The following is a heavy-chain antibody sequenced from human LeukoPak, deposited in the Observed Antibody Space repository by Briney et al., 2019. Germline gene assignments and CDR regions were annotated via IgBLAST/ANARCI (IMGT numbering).Heavy chain of an antibody. J-gene: IGHJ4*02. V-gene: IGHV1-2*02. CDR2: INPNSGGT. Sequence: ASVKVSCKASGYTFTGYYMHWVRQAPGQGLGWMGWINPNSGGTNYAQKFQGRVTMTRDTSISTAYMELSRLRSDDTAVYYCARDLGPRGTVTTPDYWGQGTLVTVSS. D-gene: IGHD4-17*01. CDR3: ARDLGPRGTVTTPDY. CDR1: GYTFTGYY.